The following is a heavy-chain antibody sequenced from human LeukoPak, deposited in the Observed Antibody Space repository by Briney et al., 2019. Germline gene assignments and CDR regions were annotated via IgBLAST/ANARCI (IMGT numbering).Heavy chain of an antibody. CDR2: IRTDGYT. CDR3: TRGRAPKVAGMGNWFDP. D-gene: IGHD6-19*01. V-gene: IGHV3-13*04. J-gene: IGHJ5*02. Sequence: GGSLRLSCAASGFTLSDYDMHWVRQAPGKGLEWVSAIRTDGYTYYPDAVKGRFTISRENAKSSLFLQMNSLTAGDTAVYYCTRGRAPKVAGMGNWFDPWGQGTLVTVSS. CDR1: GFTLSDYD.